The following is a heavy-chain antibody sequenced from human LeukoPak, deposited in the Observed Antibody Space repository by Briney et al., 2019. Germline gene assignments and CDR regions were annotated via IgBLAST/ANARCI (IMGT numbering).Heavy chain of an antibody. CDR3: ARKYSSGWYDAFDI. D-gene: IGHD6-19*01. V-gene: IGHV1-18*01. CDR1: GYTFTSYG. CDR2: ISAYNGNT. J-gene: IGHJ3*02. Sequence: ASVKDSCKASGYTFTSYGISWVRQAPGQGLEWMGWISAYNGNTNYAQKLQGRVTMTTDTSTSTAYMELRSLRSDDTAVYYCARKYSSGWYDAFDIWGQATMVTVSS.